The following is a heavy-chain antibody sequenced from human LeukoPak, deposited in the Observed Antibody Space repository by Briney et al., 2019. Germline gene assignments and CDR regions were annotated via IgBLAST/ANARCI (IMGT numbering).Heavy chain of an antibody. Sequence: SVKVSCKASGYTFTSYDVNWVRQATGQGLEWMGWMNPNSGNTGYAQKFQGRVTMTRNTSISTAYMELSSLRSEDTAVYYCARAPYYDFWSGYYTTGYNWFDPWGQGTLVTVSS. D-gene: IGHD3-3*01. J-gene: IGHJ5*02. CDR1: GYTFTSYD. CDR2: MNPNSGNT. CDR3: ARAPYYDFWSGYYTTGYNWFDP. V-gene: IGHV1-8*01.